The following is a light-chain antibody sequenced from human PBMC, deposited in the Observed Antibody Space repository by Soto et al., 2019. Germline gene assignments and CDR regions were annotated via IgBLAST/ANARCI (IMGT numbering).Light chain of an antibody. J-gene: IGKJ1*01. CDR3: QHPGRSPWT. CDR1: QSVSGNY. Sequence: EIVLTQSPGTLSLSPGVRVTLSCSASQSVSGNYLAWHQQKPGQAPRLLIYAVSRRATGIPDRFSGSGSGTDFTRTIIRLEPEDFAVYYCQHPGRSPWTFGQGTKVEIK. CDR2: AVS. V-gene: IGKV3-20*01.